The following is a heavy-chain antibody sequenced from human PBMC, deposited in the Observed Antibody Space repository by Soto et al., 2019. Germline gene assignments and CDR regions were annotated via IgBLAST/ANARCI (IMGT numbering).Heavy chain of an antibody. Sequence: QAQLMQSGAEVKKPGSSVKVSCKASGGTFSGYAINWVRQAPGQGLEWMGGIIPLLGITDYGQKFQGRITIAADESTRTAYMDLRGLRSEDTAVYYCARDPRSITGTTSSEDYQHWGQGTLVSVSS. CDR2: IIPLLGIT. D-gene: IGHD1-20*01. V-gene: IGHV1-69*01. CDR1: GGTFSGYA. J-gene: IGHJ1*01. CDR3: ARDPRSITGTTSSEDYQH.